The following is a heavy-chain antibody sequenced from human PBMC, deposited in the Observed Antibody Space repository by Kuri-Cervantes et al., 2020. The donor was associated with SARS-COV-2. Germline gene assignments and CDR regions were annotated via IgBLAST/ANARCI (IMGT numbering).Heavy chain of an antibody. D-gene: IGHD6-19*01. CDR1: GFTFSSYA. V-gene: IGHV3-30-3*01. J-gene: IGHJ4*02. CDR2: ISYDGSNK. Sequence: GSLRLSCAASGFTFSSYAMHWVRQAPGKGLEWVAVISYDGSNKYYADSVKGRFTISRDNSKNTLYLQMNSLRAEDTAVYYCARDPSSGWYGGGDFDYWGQGTLVTVSS. CDR3: ARDPSSGWYGGGDFDY.